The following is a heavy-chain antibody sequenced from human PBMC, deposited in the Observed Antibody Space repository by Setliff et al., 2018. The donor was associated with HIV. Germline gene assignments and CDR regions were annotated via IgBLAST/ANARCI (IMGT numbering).Heavy chain of an antibody. CDR1: GFTFTNSA. D-gene: IGHD1-7*01. CDR2: IVVGSGNT. CDR3: AADPQTGTTSYDAFDI. V-gene: IGHV1-58*01. J-gene: IGHJ3*02. Sequence: VASVKVSCKASGFTFTNSAVQWVRQARGQRLEWMGWIVVGSGNTNYAQKFQERVTITRDMSTSRAYMELSGLRTEDTAVYYCAADPQTGTTSYDAFDIWGQGTVVTVSS.